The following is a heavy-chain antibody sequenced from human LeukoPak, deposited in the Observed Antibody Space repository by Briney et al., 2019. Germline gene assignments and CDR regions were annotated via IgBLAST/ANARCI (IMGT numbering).Heavy chain of an antibody. CDR2: ISGSGAGT. J-gene: IGHJ4*02. D-gene: IGHD6-13*01. CDR1: GFTFSNNG. Sequence: GGSLRLSCAASGFTFSNNGMHWVRQAPGKGLEWVSTISGSGAGTYYADSVKGRFTISRDNSKNTLYLQMNSLRAEDTAVYYCARDRAAADLDYWGQGTLVTVSS. CDR3: ARDRAAADLDY. V-gene: IGHV3-23*01.